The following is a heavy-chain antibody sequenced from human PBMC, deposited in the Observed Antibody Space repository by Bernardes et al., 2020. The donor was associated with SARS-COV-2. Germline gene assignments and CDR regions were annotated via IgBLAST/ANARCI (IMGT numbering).Heavy chain of an antibody. D-gene: IGHD4-17*01. CDR2: IYYSGST. V-gene: IGHV4-59*01. J-gene: IGHJ2*01. CDR3: ARDTEYGDYVDRGWYFDL. Sequence: SETLSLTCTVSGGSISSYYWSWIRQPPGKGLEWIGYIYYSGSTNYNPSLKSRVTISVDTSKNQFSLKLGSVTAADTAVYYCARDTEYGDYVDRGWYFDLWGRGTLVTVSS. CDR1: GGSISSYY.